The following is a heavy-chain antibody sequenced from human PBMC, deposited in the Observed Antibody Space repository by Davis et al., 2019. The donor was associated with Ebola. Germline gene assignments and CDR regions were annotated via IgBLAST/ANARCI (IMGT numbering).Heavy chain of an antibody. V-gene: IGHV4-34*01. CDR1: GGSFSGYY. D-gene: IGHD2-15*01. Sequence: PSETLSLTCAVYGGSFSGYYWSWIRQPPGKGLEWIGEINHSGSTNYNPSLKSRVTISVDTSKNQFSLKLSSVTAADTAVYYCARAADTYSNWGQGTLVTVS. CDR3: ARAADTYSN. J-gene: IGHJ4*02. CDR2: INHSGST.